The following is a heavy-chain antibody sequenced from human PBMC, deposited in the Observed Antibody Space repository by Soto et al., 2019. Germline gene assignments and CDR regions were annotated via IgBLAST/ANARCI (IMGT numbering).Heavy chain of an antibody. J-gene: IGHJ4*02. D-gene: IGHD3-16*02. CDR1: GGSISSGDYY. V-gene: IGHV4-30-4*01. CDR2: IYYSGST. Sequence: QVQLQESGPGLVKPSQTLSLTCTVSGGSISSGDYYWSWIRQPPGKGLEWIGYIYYSGSTYYNPSLTRRVTISVDTSKNQFSLKLSSVTAADTAVYYCARGYQAYPFGGVIVPVWGQGTLVTVSS. CDR3: ARGYQAYPFGGVIVPV.